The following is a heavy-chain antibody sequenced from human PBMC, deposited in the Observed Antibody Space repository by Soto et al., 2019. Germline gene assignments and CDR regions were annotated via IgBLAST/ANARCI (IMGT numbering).Heavy chain of an antibody. J-gene: IGHJ4*02. D-gene: IGHD3-22*01. V-gene: IGHV3-23*01. CDR3: AKDPTSYDSSAQFDS. CDR2: ISGGGGST. Sequence: EVTLLESGGRLVQPGGSLRLSCAASGFSFNIFAMNWVRQAPGQGLEWVSGISGGGGSTYYADSVKGRFTISRDNSKNTLYLQMNSLRAEDTAVYYCAKDPTSYDSSAQFDSWGQGTLVTVSS. CDR1: GFSFNIFA.